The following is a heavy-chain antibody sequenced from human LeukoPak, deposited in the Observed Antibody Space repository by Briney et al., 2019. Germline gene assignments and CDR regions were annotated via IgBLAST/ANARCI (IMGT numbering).Heavy chain of an antibody. D-gene: IGHD4/OR15-4a*01. CDR3: ARRAGAYSHPYDY. V-gene: IGHV3-53*01. J-gene: IGHJ4*02. CDR1: GFTFSDYY. Sequence: GGSLRLSCAVSGFTFSDYYMSWIRQAPGKGLEWVSFIYSDNTHYSDSVKGRFTISRDNSKNTLYLQMNSLRAEDTAVYYCARRAGAYSHPYDYWGQGTLVTVSS. CDR2: IYSDNT.